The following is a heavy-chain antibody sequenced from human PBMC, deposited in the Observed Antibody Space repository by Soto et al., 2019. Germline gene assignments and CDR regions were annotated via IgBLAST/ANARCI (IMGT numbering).Heavy chain of an antibody. J-gene: IGHJ2*01. CDR2: IYDSGST. V-gene: IGHV4-59*01. Sequence: KGLEWIGYIYDSGSTNYNPSLKRRVTISVDTAKNQFALKLTSVTAADTAAYYCASVCCQAEGGIRDVRSVSAFLLNRSSDL. CDR3: ASVCCQAEGGIRDVRSVSAFLLNRSSDL. D-gene: IGHD3-10*02.